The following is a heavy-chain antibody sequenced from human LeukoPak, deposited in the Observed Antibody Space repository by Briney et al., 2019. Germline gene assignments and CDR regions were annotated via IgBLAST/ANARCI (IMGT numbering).Heavy chain of an antibody. D-gene: IGHD4-11*01. Sequence: GGSLRLSCAASGFNFSSYAMHWVRQAPGKGLEWVAVISYDGSNKYYADSVKGRFTISRDNSKNTLYLQMNSLRAEDTAVYYCAGRAYDYSNYTDYWGQGTLVTVSS. CDR1: GFNFSSYA. J-gene: IGHJ4*02. CDR3: AGRAYDYSNYTDY. V-gene: IGHV3-30-3*02. CDR2: ISYDGSNK.